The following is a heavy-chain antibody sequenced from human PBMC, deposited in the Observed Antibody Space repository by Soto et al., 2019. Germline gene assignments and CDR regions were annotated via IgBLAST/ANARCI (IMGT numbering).Heavy chain of an antibody. V-gene: IGHV1-69*12. J-gene: IGHJ6*02. CDR3: ARRYCISTSCHYYGMDV. CDR2: IIPMFGTA. CDR1: GGTFSTYT. D-gene: IGHD2-2*01. Sequence: QVQQVQSGAEVKKPGTSVKVSCKASGGTFSTYTINWVRQAPGQGLEWMGGIIPMFGTANYAQKFQGRVTITADESTSTAYMELSSLRSEDTAVYYCARRYCISTSCHYYGMDVWGQGTTVTVSS.